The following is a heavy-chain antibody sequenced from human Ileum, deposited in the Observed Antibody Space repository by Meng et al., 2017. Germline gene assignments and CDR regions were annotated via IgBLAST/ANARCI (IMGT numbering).Heavy chain of an antibody. CDR2: INAGNGNI. CDR3: ARENDNWNYFDY. J-gene: IGHJ4*02. CDR1: GYTFRNYP. Sequence: QVQLVQSGAEVKKVGASVKVSCTASGYTFRNYPLHWVRQAPGQRPEWMGWINAGNGNIKISQKFQCRITITSDTSATAYMELSSLRSEDTAVYFCARENDNWNYFDYWGQGSLVTVSS. V-gene: IGHV1-3*01. D-gene: IGHD1-1*01.